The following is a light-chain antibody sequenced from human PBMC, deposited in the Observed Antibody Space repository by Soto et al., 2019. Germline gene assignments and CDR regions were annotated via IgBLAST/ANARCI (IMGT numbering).Light chain of an antibody. CDR1: QSVSSSY. Sequence: EIVMTQSPATLSVSPGERATLSCRASQSVSSSYLSWYQQKPGQAPRLLIYGASTRATGIPARFSGSGRGSGTDFTLTISSLQPEDFAVYYCLQDYNLPITFGQGTRLEIK. J-gene: IGKJ5*01. CDR2: GAS. V-gene: IGKV3D-7*01. CDR3: LQDYNLPIT.